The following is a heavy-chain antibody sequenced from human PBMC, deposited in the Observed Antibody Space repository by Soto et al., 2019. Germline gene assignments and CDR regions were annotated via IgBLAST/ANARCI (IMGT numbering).Heavy chain of an antibody. J-gene: IGHJ3*01. CDR1: GGSVSSGNYF. Sequence: QLQLQASGPGLVKPAETLSLKCAVSGGSVSSGNYFWGWIRQPPGKGLEWIGNIYYNGDTYYSPSLKSRLTTSVDTAQSQFTLGLTSVTAAGPAVYYCARRPIDNWNQGHAFDFCGQGTLVTVSS. D-gene: IGHD1-20*01. V-gene: IGHV4-39*01. CDR2: IYYNGDT. CDR3: ARRPIDNWNQGHAFDF.